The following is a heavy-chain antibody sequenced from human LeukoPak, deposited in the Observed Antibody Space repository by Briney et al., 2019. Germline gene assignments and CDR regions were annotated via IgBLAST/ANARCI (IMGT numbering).Heavy chain of an antibody. V-gene: IGHV4-61*02. CDR2: IYTSGST. J-gene: IGHJ4*02. CDR1: GGSISSGGYY. Sequence: PSETLSLTCAVSGGSISSGGYYWSWIRQPAGKGLEWIGRIYTSGSTNYNPSLKSRVTVSVDTSKNQFSLKLSSVTAADTAVYYCARDIATVAAGGNYWGQGTLVTVAS. D-gene: IGHD4-23*01. CDR3: ARDIATVAAGGNY.